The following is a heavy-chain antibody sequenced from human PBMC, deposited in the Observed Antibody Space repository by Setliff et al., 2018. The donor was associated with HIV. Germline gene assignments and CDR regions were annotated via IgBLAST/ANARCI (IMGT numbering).Heavy chain of an antibody. Sequence: GGSLRLSCAASGFTFSSYAMHWVRQAPGKGLEWVAVISKDGSNKYYADSVKGRFTLSRDNSKNTVYLQLDSLRNDDTSVYYCVRDDSNGPNSLDPWGQGTLVTVSS. D-gene: IGHD2-8*01. CDR1: GFTFSSYA. V-gene: IGHV3-30*01. J-gene: IGHJ5*02. CDR3: VRDDSNGPNSLDP. CDR2: ISKDGSNK.